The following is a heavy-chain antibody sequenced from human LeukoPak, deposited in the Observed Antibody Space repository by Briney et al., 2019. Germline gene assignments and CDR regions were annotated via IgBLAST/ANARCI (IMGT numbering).Heavy chain of an antibody. CDR2: ISYSGSS. D-gene: IGHD2-8*01. CDR3: ARHRDCSNGICYLSYFDA. Sequence: PSETLSLTCTVSGGSISSYYWSWIRRPPGKALEWIGFISYSGSSNYNPSLKSRVTTSLDTSKNQFALKLSSVTAADTAVYYCARHRDCSNGICYLSYFDAWGQGTLVTVSS. V-gene: IGHV4-59*08. CDR1: GGSISSYY. J-gene: IGHJ4*02.